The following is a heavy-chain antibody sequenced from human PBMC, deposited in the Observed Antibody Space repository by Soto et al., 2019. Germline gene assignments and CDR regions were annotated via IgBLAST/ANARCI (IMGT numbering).Heavy chain of an antibody. CDR1: GGFISNYY. V-gene: IGHV4-59*01. D-gene: IGHD4-17*01. J-gene: IGHJ5*02. CDR2: IHHTGST. Sequence: SETLSLTCTVSGGFISNYYWSWIRQSPGKGLELIGYIHHTGSTNYNPSLKGRVTMSLDTSRNQFSLKLYSVTAADTAVYYCARVLDYGDYSWFDPWGQGTLDTVSS. CDR3: ARVLDYGDYSWFDP.